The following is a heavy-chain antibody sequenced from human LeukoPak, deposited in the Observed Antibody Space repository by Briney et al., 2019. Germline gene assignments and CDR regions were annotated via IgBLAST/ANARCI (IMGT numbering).Heavy chain of an antibody. D-gene: IGHD3-10*01. CDR1: GYSISSGFY. J-gene: IGHJ4*02. CDR3: ARVSIYGRSYFDY. CDR2: IHGGGST. V-gene: IGHV4-38-2*02. Sequence: PSETLSLTCNVSGYSISSGFYWGWIRQPPGKGLEWIGTIHGGGSTSYNPSLKSRITISVDTSKNQFSLHLSSVTVADTAIYYCARVSIYGRSYFDYWGQGTLVTVSS.